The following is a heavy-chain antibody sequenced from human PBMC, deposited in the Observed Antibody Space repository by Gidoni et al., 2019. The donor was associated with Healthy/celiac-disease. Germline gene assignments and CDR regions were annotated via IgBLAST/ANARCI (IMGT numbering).Heavy chain of an antibody. CDR2: IYPGDSDT. CDR3: ARRGGYCSGGSCYSGAIDY. D-gene: IGHD2-15*01. CDR1: GYSFTSYW. J-gene: IGHJ4*02. V-gene: IGHV5-51*01. Sequence: EVQLVQSGAEVKKPGESLKISCKGSGYSFTSYWIGWVRQMPGKGLEWMGIIYPGDSDTRYSPSFQGQVTISADKSISTAYLQWSSLKASDTAMYYCARRGGYCSGGSCYSGAIDYWGQGTLVTVSS.